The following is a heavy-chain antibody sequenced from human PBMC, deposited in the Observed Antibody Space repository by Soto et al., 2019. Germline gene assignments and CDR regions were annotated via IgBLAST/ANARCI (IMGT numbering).Heavy chain of an antibody. J-gene: IGHJ4*02. CDR2: IYYSGST. V-gene: IGHV4-59*12. CDR1: GGSISSYY. CDR3: AYGSGSYYKPSFDY. D-gene: IGHD3-10*01. Sequence: SETLSLTCTVSGGSISSYYWSWIRQPPGKGLEWIGYIYYSGSTNYNPSLKSRVSISVDTSKNQFSLKLSSVTAADTAVYYCAYGSGSYYKPSFDYWGQGTLVTVSS.